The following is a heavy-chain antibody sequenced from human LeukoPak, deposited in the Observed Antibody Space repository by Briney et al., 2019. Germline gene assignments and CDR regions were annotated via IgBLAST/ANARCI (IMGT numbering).Heavy chain of an antibody. J-gene: IGHJ4*02. CDR1: GFTFSSYA. CDR2: ISYDGSNK. V-gene: IGHV3-30-3*01. CDR3: ARTGLWFGEFVYFDY. Sequence: GGSLRLSCAASGFTFSSYALHWVRQAPGKGLEWVAVISYDGSNKYYADSVKGRFTISRDNSKNTLYLQMNSLRAEDTAVYYRARTGLWFGEFVYFDYWGQGTLVTVSS. D-gene: IGHD3-10*01.